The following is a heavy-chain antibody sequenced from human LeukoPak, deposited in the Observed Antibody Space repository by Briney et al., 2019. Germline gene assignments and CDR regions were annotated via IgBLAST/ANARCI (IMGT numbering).Heavy chain of an antibody. CDR3: AKLSVSGYTSGWDWYFDL. CDR2: ISGSGGTT. Sequence: PGGSLRLSCAASGFTFSNYAMSWVRQAPGKGPEWVSAISGSGGTTYYADSVRGRFSISRDNSDNTLFLQMNSLRAEDTAVYYCAKLSVSGYTSGWDWYFDLWGRGTLVTVSS. V-gene: IGHV3-23*01. D-gene: IGHD6-25*01. J-gene: IGHJ2*01. CDR1: GFTFSNYA.